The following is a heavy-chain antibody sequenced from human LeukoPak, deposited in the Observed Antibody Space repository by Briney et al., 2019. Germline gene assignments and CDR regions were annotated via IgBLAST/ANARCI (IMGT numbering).Heavy chain of an antibody. CDR3: AREDGSGTNNWFDP. Sequence: ASVKVSCKASGGTFSSYAISWVRQAPGQGLEWMGRIIPILGIANYAQKFQGRVTITADKSTSTAYMGLSSLRSEDTAVYYCAREDGSGTNNWFDPWGQGTLVTVSS. J-gene: IGHJ5*02. D-gene: IGHD3-10*01. CDR1: GGTFSSYA. V-gene: IGHV1-69*04. CDR2: IIPILGIA.